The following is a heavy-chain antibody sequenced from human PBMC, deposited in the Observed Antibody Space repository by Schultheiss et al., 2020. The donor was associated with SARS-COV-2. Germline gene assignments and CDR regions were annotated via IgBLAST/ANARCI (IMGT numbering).Heavy chain of an antibody. CDR1: GFTFARSA. CDR2: INPNSGGT. V-gene: IGHV1-2*02. CDR3: ARDSVGYCSSTSCYTVAGWFDP. Sequence: ASVKVSCRASGFTFARSAVQWVRQTRGQGLEWMGWINPNSGGTNYAQKFQGRVTMTRDTSISTAYMELSRLRSDDTAVYYCARDSVGYCSSTSCYTVAGWFDPWGQGTLVTVSS. D-gene: IGHD2-2*02. J-gene: IGHJ5*02.